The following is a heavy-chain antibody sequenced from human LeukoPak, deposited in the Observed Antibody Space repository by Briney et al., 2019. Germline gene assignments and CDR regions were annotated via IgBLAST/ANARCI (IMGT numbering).Heavy chain of an antibody. V-gene: IGHV4-34*01. J-gene: IGHJ4*02. D-gene: IGHD3-10*01. CDR1: GGSFSGYY. CDR2: INHSGST. CDR3: ARGPGSGTYFDY. Sequence: SETLSLTCAVYGGSFSGYYWSWIRQPQGKGLEWIGEINHSGSTNYNPSLKSRVTISVDTSKNQFSLKLSSVTAADTAVYYCARGPGSGTYFDYWGQGTLVTVSS.